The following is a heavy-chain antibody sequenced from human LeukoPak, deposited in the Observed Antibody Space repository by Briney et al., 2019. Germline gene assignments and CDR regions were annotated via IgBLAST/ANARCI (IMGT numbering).Heavy chain of an antibody. V-gene: IGHV1-69*13. J-gene: IGHJ5*02. D-gene: IGHD5-18*01. CDR3: ASGPPVDTAMPKPNWFDP. CDR2: IIPIFGTA. CDR1: GGTFSSYA. Sequence: ASVKVSCKASGGTFSSYAISWVRQAPGQGLEWMGGIIPIFGTANHAQKFQGRVTITADESTSTAYMELSSLRSEDTAVYYCASGPPVDTAMPKPNWFDPWGQGTLVTVSS.